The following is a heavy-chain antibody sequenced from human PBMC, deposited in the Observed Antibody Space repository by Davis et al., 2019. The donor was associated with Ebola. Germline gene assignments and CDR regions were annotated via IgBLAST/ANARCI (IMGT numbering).Heavy chain of an antibody. J-gene: IGHJ4*02. CDR3: AKSWSTVATGWFDY. CDR2: ISGSGGST. Sequence: GESLKISCAASGFTFSSYAMSSVRQAPGKGLEWVSAISGSGGSTYYADSVKGRFTISRDNSKNTLYLQMNSLRAEDTAVYYCAKSWSTVATGWFDYWGQGTLVTVSS. CDR1: GFTFSSYA. D-gene: IGHD4-23*01. V-gene: IGHV3-23*01.